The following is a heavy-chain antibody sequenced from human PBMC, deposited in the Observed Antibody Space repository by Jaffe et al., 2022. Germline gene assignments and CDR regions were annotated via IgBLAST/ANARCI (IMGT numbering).Heavy chain of an antibody. CDR1: GGSIINYY. CDR3: ARNDFYSDNFDY. CDR2: IYYIGST. J-gene: IGHJ4*02. D-gene: IGHD2-21*02. Sequence: QVQLQESGPGLVKPSETLSLTCTVSGGSIINYYWSWIRQPPGKGLEWIGYIYYIGSTSYNPSLKSRVTISVDTSKNQFSLKLSSVTAADTAVYYCARNDFYSDNFDYWGQGTLVTVSS. V-gene: IGHV4-59*01.